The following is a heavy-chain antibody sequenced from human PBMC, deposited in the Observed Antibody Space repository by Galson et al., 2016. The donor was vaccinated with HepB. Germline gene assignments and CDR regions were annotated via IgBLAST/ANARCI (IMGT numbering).Heavy chain of an antibody. J-gene: IGHJ6*02. V-gene: IGHV3-30*03. CDR2: ISYDGRSK. Sequence: SLRLSCAASGFTFIDYGVHWVRRAPGEGLEWVAVISYDGRSKNYADSVKGRFTVSRDNSKNTLNLQMNSLGAEDTAVYYCARDALKESGSPRHFNYYSGMDVWGQGTTVTVS. CDR3: ARDALKESGSPRHFNYYSGMDV. D-gene: IGHD1-26*01. CDR1: GFTFIDYG.